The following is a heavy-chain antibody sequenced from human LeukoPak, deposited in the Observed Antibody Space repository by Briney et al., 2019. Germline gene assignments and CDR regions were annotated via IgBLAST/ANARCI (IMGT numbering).Heavy chain of an antibody. J-gene: IGHJ4*02. CDR2: IKTDGSAM. V-gene: IGHV3-74*03. CDR3: VRDRTVSTILDY. Sequence: GGSLRLSCVGSGFTFNDYWIHWVRQAPGKGLVWVSAIKTDGSAMQYADSVKGRFAISRDDAKNTVYLQMNSLRDEDTAVYYCVRDRTVSTILDYWGQGTLVTVSS. D-gene: IGHD5/OR15-5a*01. CDR1: GFTFNDYW.